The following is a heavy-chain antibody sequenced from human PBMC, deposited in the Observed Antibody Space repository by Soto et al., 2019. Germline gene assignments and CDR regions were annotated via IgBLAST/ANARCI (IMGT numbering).Heavy chain of an antibody. V-gene: IGHV5-51*01. CDR3: SRVHGSQTAFDQ. J-gene: IGHJ4*02. Sequence: GESLKISCQVSGYPFTTYWIGWVRQMPGKGLEWMGKIFPPDSDTRYSPSFQGQVTMSVDKSTSTAYLQWSSLKASDTAMYYCSRVHGSQTAFDQWGQGKLVTVS. D-gene: IGHD3-10*01. CDR1: GYPFTTYW. CDR2: IFPPDSDT.